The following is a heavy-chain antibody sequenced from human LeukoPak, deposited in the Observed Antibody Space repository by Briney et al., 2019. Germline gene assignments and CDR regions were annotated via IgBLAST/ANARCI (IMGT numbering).Heavy chain of an antibody. J-gene: IGHJ4*02. D-gene: IGHD6-6*01. CDR3: ARDLPSSSSKLDY. CDR2: IWYDGSNK. CDR1: GFTFSSYG. V-gene: IGHV3-33*01. Sequence: GGSLRLSCAASGFTFSSYGMHWVRQAPGKGLEWVAVIWYDGSNKYYADSVKGRFTISRDNSKNTLYLQMNSLKAEDTAVYYRARDLPSSSSKLDYWGQGTLVTVSS.